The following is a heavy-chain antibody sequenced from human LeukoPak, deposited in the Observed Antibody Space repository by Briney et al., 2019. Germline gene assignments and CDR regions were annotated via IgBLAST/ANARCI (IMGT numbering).Heavy chain of an antibody. J-gene: IGHJ4*02. CDR3: ARHGSYDNRNYHFDY. V-gene: IGHV4-59*08. D-gene: IGHD1-14*01. Sequence: PSETLSLTCTVSGGSISSYYWSWIRQPPGKGLEWIGFIYYNGITNYNPSLKRRLTISLDTSKNQISLKLSSVTAADTAVYYCARHGSYDNRNYHFDYWGQGTLVTVSS. CDR2: IYYNGIT. CDR1: GGSISSYY.